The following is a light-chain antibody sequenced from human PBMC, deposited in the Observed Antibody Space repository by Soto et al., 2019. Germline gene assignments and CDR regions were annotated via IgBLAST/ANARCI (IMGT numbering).Light chain of an antibody. CDR2: TAS. CDR3: LQLNSYPRT. V-gene: IGKV1-9*01. J-gene: IGKJ1*01. CDR1: QGISSY. Sequence: IQLTQSPSSLSASVGDRVTITCRASQGISSYLAWYQQKPGKAPKLLICTASTLQSGVPSRYSGSGSGTDFTLTISSLQPDDFATYYCLQLNSYPRTFGQGTKVEIK.